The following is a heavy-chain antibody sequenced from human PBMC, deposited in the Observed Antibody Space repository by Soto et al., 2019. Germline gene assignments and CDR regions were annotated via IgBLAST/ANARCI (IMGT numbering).Heavy chain of an antibody. Sequence: SETLSLTCTVSGGSISSGGYYWSWIRQHPGKGLEWIGYIYYSGSTYYNPSLKSRVTISVDTSKNQFSLKLSSVTAADTAVYYCARYSSTSRVDYWGQGTLVTVSS. J-gene: IGHJ4*02. CDR2: IYYSGST. D-gene: IGHD2-2*01. V-gene: IGHV4-31*03. CDR1: GGSISSGGYY. CDR3: ARYSSTSRVDY.